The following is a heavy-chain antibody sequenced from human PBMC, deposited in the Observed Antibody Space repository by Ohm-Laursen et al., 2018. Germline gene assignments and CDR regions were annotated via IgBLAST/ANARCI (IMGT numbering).Heavy chain of an antibody. D-gene: IGHD6-19*01. CDR1: GFTFSSYA. J-gene: IGHJ4*02. CDR3: AKGPYIAVAGSNYFFDY. V-gene: IGHV3-23*01. Sequence: SLRLSCTASGFTFSSYAMSWVRQAPGKGLEWVSGISGGGGGTYYADSVKGRFSISRDNSKNTLDLQMNSLRAEDTAVYYCAKGPYIAVAGSNYFFDYWGQGTLVTVSS. CDR2: ISGGGGGT.